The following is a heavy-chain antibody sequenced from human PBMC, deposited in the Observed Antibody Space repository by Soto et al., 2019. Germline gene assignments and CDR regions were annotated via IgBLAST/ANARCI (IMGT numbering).Heavy chain of an antibody. Sequence: DSVKGRFTISRDNSKNTLYLQMNSLRAEDTAVYYCAKSVYNWNDGFFDYWGQGTLVTVSS. D-gene: IGHD1-1*01. CDR3: AKSVYNWNDGFFDY. V-gene: IGHV3-30*02. J-gene: IGHJ4*02.